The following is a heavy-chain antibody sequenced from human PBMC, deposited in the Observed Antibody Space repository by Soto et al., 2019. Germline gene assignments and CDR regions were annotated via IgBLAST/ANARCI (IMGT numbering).Heavy chain of an antibody. Sequence: DSVKGRFTISRDNSKNTLYLQMNSLRAEDTAVYYCAKSVYNWNDGFFDYWGQGTLVTVSS. D-gene: IGHD1-1*01. CDR3: AKSVYNWNDGFFDY. V-gene: IGHV3-30*02. J-gene: IGHJ4*02.